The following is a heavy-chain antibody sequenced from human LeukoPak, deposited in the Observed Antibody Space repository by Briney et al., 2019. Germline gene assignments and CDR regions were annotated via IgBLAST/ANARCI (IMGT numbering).Heavy chain of an antibody. Sequence: GGSLRLSCAAPGVTLSSYAMNWVRQAPGKGLEWVSTIDFIGVDTYYADSVKGRGTISRDNSKTTLYLRMNSLRAEDTDVYYCARYSLLHRSWFDPWGQGTLVTVSS. CDR3: ARYSLLHRSWFDP. V-gene: IGHV3-23*01. J-gene: IGHJ5*02. CDR2: IDFIGVDT. D-gene: IGHD2-15*01. CDR1: GVTLSSYA.